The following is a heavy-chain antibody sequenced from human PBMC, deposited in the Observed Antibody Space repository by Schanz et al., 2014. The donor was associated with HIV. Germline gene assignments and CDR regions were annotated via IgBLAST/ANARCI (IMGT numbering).Heavy chain of an antibody. Sequence: EVQMVESGGGLVKAGGSLRLSCAASGFTFSTYNMNWVRQAPGKGLEWVSSISSSSSYIYYADSVKGRFTISRDNSKNTLYLQMNSLRAEDTAVYYCARRDYGDYYYXXGMDVWGQGTTVTVSS. CDR2: ISSSSSYI. V-gene: IGHV3-21*01. CDR3: ARRDYGDYYYXXGMDV. J-gene: IGHJ6*02. D-gene: IGHD4-17*01. CDR1: GFTFSTYN.